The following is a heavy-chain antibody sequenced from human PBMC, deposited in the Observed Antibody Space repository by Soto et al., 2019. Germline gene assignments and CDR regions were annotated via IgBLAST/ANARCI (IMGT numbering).Heavy chain of an antibody. CDR3: ARVPTP. CDR1: GGSIRSGGYS. V-gene: IGHV4-30-2*01. D-gene: IGHD2-2*01. Sequence: PSETLSLTCAVSGGSIRSGGYSWSWIRQPPGKGLEWIGYIYHSGSTYYNSSLKSRVTISVDRSKNQFSLKLSSVTAADTAVYYCARVPTPWGQGTLVTVS. J-gene: IGHJ5*02. CDR2: IYHSGST.